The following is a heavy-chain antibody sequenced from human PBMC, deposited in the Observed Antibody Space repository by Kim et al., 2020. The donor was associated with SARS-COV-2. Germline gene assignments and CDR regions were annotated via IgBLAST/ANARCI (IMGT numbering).Heavy chain of an antibody. CDR1: GGSFSGYY. CDR3: ARRLSNTSGWGSHYCDL. J-gene: IGHJ2*01. D-gene: IGHD3-10*01. V-gene: IGHV4-34*01. Sequence: SETLSLTCAVYGGSFSGYYWSSIRQPPGKGLEWIGEINHSGRTNYNPSLKSRVTISVDTSKNQFSLKLTSVTAADTAVYFCARRLSNTSGWGSHYCDLWG. CDR2: INHSGRT.